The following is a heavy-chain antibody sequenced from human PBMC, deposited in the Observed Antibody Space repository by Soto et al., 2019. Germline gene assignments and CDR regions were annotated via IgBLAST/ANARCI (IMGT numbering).Heavy chain of an antibody. V-gene: IGHV3-49*03. Sequence: GGSLRLSCTASGFTFGDYAMSWFRQAPGKGLEWVGFIRSKAYGGTTEYAASVKGRFTISRDDSKSIAYLQMNSLKTEDTAVYYCTRESLYSSSSRTKSYFDYWGQGTLVTVSS. CDR2: IRSKAYGGTT. D-gene: IGHD6-6*01. CDR1: GFTFGDYA. CDR3: TRESLYSSSSRTKSYFDY. J-gene: IGHJ4*02.